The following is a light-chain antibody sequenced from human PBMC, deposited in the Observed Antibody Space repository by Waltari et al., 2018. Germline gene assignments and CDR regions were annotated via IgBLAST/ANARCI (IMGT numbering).Light chain of an antibody. V-gene: IGKV3D-20*02. Sequence: EIVLTQSPATLSLSPGEGATLSCRTSQNVRNLAWYQHQPGQAPRLPIYDASTRVTGIPDRFSGGGSGTDFTLTISRLEPADFATYYCQQSYSTPLTFGGGTKVEIK. CDR2: DAS. CDR1: QNVRN. J-gene: IGKJ4*01. CDR3: QQSYSTPLT.